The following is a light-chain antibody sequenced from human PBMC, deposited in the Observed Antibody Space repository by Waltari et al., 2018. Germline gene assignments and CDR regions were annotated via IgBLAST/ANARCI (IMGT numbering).Light chain of an antibody. J-gene: IGKJ1*01. Sequence: DIVMTQSPLSLPVTPGEPAPISCRSSQSLLHSNGYNYLDWYLQKPGQSPQLLISLGSNRASGVPDRFSGSGSGTDFTLKISRVEAEDVGVYYCMQALQTPWTFGQGTKVEIK. CDR2: LGS. V-gene: IGKV2-28*01. CDR1: QSLLHSNGYNY. CDR3: MQALQTPWT.